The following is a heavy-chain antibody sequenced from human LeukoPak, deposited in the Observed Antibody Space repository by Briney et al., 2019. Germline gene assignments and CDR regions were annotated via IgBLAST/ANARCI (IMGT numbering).Heavy chain of an antibody. CDR3: ARARASGYYGMDV. CDR1: GGSISSYY. J-gene: IGHJ6*02. D-gene: IGHD3-10*01. Sequence: SSETLSLTCTVSGGSISSYYWSWIRQPAGKGLXXIGRIYTSGSTNYNPSLKSRVTMSVDTSKNQFSLKLSSVTAADTAVYYCARARASGYYGMDVWGQGTTVTVSS. V-gene: IGHV4-4*07. CDR2: IYTSGST.